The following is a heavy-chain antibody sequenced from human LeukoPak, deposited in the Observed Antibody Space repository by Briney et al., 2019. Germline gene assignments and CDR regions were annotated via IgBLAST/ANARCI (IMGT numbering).Heavy chain of an antibody. CDR1: GGSISSSSYY. D-gene: IGHD2-2*01. CDR3: ARAYVSSTSCCWFDP. Sequence: SETLSLTCTVSGGSISSSSYYWGWIRQPPGKGLEWIGSIYYSGSTYYNPSLKSRVTISVDTSKNQFSLRLSSVPAADTAVYYCARAYVSSTSCCWFDPWGQGTMVTVSS. J-gene: IGHJ5*02. CDR2: IYYSGST. V-gene: IGHV4-39*07.